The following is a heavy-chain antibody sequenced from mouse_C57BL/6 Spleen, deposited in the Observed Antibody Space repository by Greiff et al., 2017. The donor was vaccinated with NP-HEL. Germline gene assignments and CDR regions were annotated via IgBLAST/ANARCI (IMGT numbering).Heavy chain of an antibody. V-gene: IGHV5-17*01. CDR1: GFTFSDYG. J-gene: IGHJ4*01. D-gene: IGHD3-3*01. CDR2: ISSGSSNI. Sequence: DVKLVESGGGLVKPGGSLKLSCAASGFTFSDYGMHWVRQAPEKGLEWVAYISSGSSNIYYADTVKGRFTISRDNAKNTLFLQMTSLRSEDTAMCYCALGGGAMDYWGQGTSVTVSS. CDR3: ALGGGAMDY.